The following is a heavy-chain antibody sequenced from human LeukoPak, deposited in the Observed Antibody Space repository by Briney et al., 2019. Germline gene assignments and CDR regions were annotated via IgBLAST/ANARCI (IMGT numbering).Heavy chain of an antibody. J-gene: IGHJ4*02. V-gene: IGHV1-2*02. CDR2: INPNSGGT. CDR1: GYTFTGYY. CDR3: ARPRQWLVGYNY. D-gene: IGHD6-19*01. Sequence: ASVKVSCKASGYTFTGYYMHWVRQAPGQGLEWMGWINPNSGGTNYAQKFQGRVTMTRDTSISTAYMELSRLRSDDTAVYYCARPRQWLVGYNYWGQGTLVTVSS.